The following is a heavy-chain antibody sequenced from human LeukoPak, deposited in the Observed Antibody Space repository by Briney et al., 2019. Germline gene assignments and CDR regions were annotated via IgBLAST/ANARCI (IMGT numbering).Heavy chain of an antibody. J-gene: IGHJ6*02. CDR2: IYYSGST. Sequence: PSETLSLTCIVSGGSISNYYWSWIRQPPGKGLEWIGYIYYSGSTKYNPSLKSRVTISVDTSKNQFSLKLSSVTAADTAVYYCARGPRIAVAARYYYYGMDVWGQGTTVTVSS. CDR1: GGSISNYY. D-gene: IGHD6-19*01. CDR3: ARGPRIAVAARYYYYGMDV. V-gene: IGHV4-59*12.